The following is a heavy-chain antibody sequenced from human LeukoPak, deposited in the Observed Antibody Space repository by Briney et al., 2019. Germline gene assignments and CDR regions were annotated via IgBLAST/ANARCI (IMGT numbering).Heavy chain of an antibody. V-gene: IGHV3-7*01. J-gene: IGHJ4*02. CDR1: GFTFSIYW. CDR2: IKQDGSGK. D-gene: IGHD6-19*01. Sequence: PGGSLRLSCAASGFTFSIYWMSWVRQAPGKGLEWVANIKQDGSGKYYVDSVKGRFTISRDNPKNSLYLHMNSLRVEDTAVYYCARGSGWYGGDYWGQGTLVTVSS. CDR3: ARGSGWYGGDY.